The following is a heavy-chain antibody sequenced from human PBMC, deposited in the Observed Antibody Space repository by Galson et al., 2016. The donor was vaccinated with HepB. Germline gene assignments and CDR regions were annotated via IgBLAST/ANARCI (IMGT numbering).Heavy chain of an antibody. CDR2: VSFDGNNK. CDR1: GFTLSSYP. Sequence: SLRLSCAASGFTLSSYPMHWVRQAPGKGLDWVAVVSFDGNNKYYAHSVRGRFTISRDNSKNTLYLQMNSLTAEDTAVYYCARDRRVGPTPTSLNSWGQGTLVTVSS. V-gene: IGHV3-30*04. J-gene: IGHJ4*02. CDR3: ARDRRVGPTPTSLNS. D-gene: IGHD1-26*01.